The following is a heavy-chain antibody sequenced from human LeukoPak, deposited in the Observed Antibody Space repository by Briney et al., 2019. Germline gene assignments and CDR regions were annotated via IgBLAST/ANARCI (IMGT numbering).Heavy chain of an antibody. Sequence: SETLSLTCTVSGGSIRSYYWSWIRQPPGKGLEWIGYIYYSGSTNYNPSLKSRVTISVDTSKNQFSLKLSSVTAADTAVYYCARIAYSGYDNRGAFDYWGQGTLVTVSS. D-gene: IGHD5-12*01. V-gene: IGHV4-59*12. CDR3: ARIAYSGYDNRGAFDY. J-gene: IGHJ4*02. CDR1: GGSIRSYY. CDR2: IYYSGST.